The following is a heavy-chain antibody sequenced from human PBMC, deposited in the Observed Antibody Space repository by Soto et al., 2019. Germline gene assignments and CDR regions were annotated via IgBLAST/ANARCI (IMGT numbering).Heavy chain of an antibody. Sequence: SETLSLTYADSFFSIRNNNWLTWFLQPPWKGLEWVGDIYHTGITNHSTSLKSRVTISVDKSKNQFSLNRTSVTAADTAVYYCARFSSSGFYYYFSMDVWGSRTTATVSS. D-gene: IGHD6-13*01. CDR1: FFSIRNNNW. CDR2: IYHTGIT. J-gene: IGHJ6*04. V-gene: IGHV4-4*02. CDR3: ARFSSSGFYYYFSMDV.